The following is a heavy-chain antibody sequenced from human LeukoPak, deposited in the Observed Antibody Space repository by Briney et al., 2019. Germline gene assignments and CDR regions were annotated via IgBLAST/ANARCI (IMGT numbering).Heavy chain of an antibody. CDR3: AKYGSWGGDYLDY. J-gene: IGHJ4*02. D-gene: IGHD7-27*01. V-gene: IGHV3-23*02. CDR1: GFTFSSYG. Sequence: GGSLRLSCAASGFTFSSYGMSWVRQAPGKGLEWVSSISGSSGSGDYTYYADSVKGRFTISRDNSKNTLYLHMNSLRAEDTAIYYCAKYGSWGGDYLDYWGQGTLVTVSS. CDR2: ISGSSGSGDYT.